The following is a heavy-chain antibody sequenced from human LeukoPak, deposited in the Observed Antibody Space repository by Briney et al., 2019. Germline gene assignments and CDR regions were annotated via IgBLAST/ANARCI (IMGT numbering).Heavy chain of an antibody. J-gene: IGHJ4*02. D-gene: IGHD2-2*01. CDR2: IESNGHEK. Sequence: GGTLRLSCAVSGFTFSDYAMHWVRQAPGKGLEWVASIESNGHEKYSSDSLKGRFTISRDNPKNTLYLQMNTLRPEDTAVFYCARGFTSWPQGPYHFDYWGQGILITVSS. CDR3: ARGFTSWPQGPYHFDY. CDR1: GFTFSDYA. V-gene: IGHV3-30*02.